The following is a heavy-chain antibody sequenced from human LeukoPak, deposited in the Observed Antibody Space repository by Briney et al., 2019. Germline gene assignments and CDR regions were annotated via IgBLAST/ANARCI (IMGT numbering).Heavy chain of an antibody. CDR3: ARGLRYRVGGDAFDI. CDR1: GFTVSSNY. D-gene: IGHD3-9*01. CDR2: IYSGGST. V-gene: IGHV3-66*01. J-gene: IGHJ3*02. Sequence: GGSLRLSCAASGFTVSSNYMSWVRQAPGKGLEWVSVIYSGGSTYYADSVKGRFTISRDNSKNTLYLQMNSLRAEDTAVYYCARGLRYRVGGDAFDIWGQGTMVTVSS.